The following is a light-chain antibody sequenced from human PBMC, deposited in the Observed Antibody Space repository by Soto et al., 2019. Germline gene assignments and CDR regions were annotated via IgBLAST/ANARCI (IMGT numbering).Light chain of an antibody. CDR2: DVS. CDR3: QLYSGSPWT. V-gene: IGKV3-20*01. J-gene: IGKJ1*01. CDR1: QSINNKY. Sequence: EIVLTQSPGTLSLSPGERVTLSCRASQSINNKYLAWYQQEPGQTPRLLIHDVSIRATGIPDRFSGSGSGTEFTLTISRLEPEDFAVYYCQLYSGSPWTFGQGTKVEIK.